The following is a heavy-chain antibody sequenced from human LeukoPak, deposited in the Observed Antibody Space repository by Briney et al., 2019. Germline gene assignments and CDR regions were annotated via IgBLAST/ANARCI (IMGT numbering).Heavy chain of an antibody. J-gene: IGHJ6*03. V-gene: IGHV4-30-4*08. CDR3: ARDGPYDFWSGSHYYYMDV. D-gene: IGHD3-3*01. CDR2: IYYSGST. CDR1: GGSISSGDYY. Sequence: SETLSLTCTVSGGSISSGDYYWSWIRQPPGKGLEWIGYIYYSGSTYYNPSLKSRVTISVDTSKNQFSLKLSSVTAADTAVYYCARDGPYDFWSGSHYYYMDVWGKGTTVTVSS.